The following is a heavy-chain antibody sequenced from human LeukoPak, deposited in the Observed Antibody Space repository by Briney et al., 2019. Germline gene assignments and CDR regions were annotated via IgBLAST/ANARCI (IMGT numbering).Heavy chain of an antibody. CDR3: ARDGYYQAAAGSDH. CDR2: IYSSGST. CDR1: GGSISGYY. J-gene: IGHJ5*02. Sequence: PSETLSLTCSVSGGSISGYYWSWIRQTAGKGLEWIGRIYSSGSTNYNALFESRVSMSVDTSKNQFSLELSSVTAADTAVYYCARDGYYQAAAGSDHWGQGTRVTVSS. D-gene: IGHD6-13*01. V-gene: IGHV4-4*07.